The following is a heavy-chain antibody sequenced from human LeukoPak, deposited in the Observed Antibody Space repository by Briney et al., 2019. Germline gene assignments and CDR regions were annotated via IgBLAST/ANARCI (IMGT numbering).Heavy chain of an antibody. CDR3: ARDRGDYYDSSGYLF. Sequence: PGGSLRLSCAASGFTFSSYSMNWVRQAPGEGLEWVSSISSSSSYIYYADSVKGRFTISRDNAKNSLYLQMNSLRAEDTAVYYCARDRGDYYDSSGYLFWGQGTLVTVSS. J-gene: IGHJ4*02. V-gene: IGHV3-21*01. D-gene: IGHD3-22*01. CDR2: ISSSSSYI. CDR1: GFTFSSYS.